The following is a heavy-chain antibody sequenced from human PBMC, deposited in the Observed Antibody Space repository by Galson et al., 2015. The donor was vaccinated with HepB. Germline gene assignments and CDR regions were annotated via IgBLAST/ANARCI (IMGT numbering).Heavy chain of an antibody. V-gene: IGHV1-69*13. CDR2: IIPIFGTA. CDR1: GGTFSSYA. D-gene: IGHD2-2*01. J-gene: IGHJ6*02. Sequence: SVKVSCKASGGTFSSYAISWVRQAPGQGLEWMGGIIPIFGTANYAQKFQGRVTITADESTSTAYMELSSLRSEDTAVYYCARDRIVVVPARYGMDVWGQGTTVTVSS. CDR3: ARDRIVVVPARYGMDV.